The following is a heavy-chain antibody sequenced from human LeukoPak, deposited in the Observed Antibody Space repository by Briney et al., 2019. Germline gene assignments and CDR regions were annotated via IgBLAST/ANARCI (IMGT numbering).Heavy chain of an antibody. CDR3: ARDWARFLELFDP. V-gene: IGHV1-2*06. J-gene: IGHJ5*02. Sequence: VASVKVSCKASGYTFTGYYMHWVRQAPGQGLEWMGRINPNSGGTNYAQKFQGRVTMTRDTSISTAYMELRSLRSDDTAVYYCARDWARFLELFDPWGQGTLVTVSS. CDR1: GYTFTGYY. D-gene: IGHD3-3*01. CDR2: INPNSGGT.